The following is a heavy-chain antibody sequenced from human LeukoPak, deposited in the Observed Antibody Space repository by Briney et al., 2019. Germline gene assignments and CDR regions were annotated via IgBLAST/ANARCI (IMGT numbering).Heavy chain of an antibody. CDR1: GFTFDDYA. CDR3: AKDMTCRVGATDAFDI. J-gene: IGHJ3*02. D-gene: IGHD1-26*01. V-gene: IGHV3-9*01. Sequence: GRSLRLSCAASGFTFDDYAMHWVRQAPGKGLEWVSGISWNSGSIGYADSVKGRFTISRDNAKNSLYLQMNSLRAEDTALYYCAKDMTCRVGATDAFDIWGQGTMVTVSS. CDR2: ISWNSGSI.